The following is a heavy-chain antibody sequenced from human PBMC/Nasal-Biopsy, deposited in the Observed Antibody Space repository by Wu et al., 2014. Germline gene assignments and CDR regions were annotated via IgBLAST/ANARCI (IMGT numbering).Heavy chain of an antibody. Sequence: ISGDSVSSNNAAWNWIRQSPSRGLEWLGRTYYRSKWYNEYAVSVKSRITINPDTSKNQFSLHLNSVTPEDTAVYYCARDSFLGRGPWGQGTLVTVSS. J-gene: IGHJ5*02. CDR1: GDSVSSNNAA. CDR3: ARDSFLGRGP. D-gene: IGHD3-3*01. CDR2: TYYRSKWYN. V-gene: IGHV6-1*01.